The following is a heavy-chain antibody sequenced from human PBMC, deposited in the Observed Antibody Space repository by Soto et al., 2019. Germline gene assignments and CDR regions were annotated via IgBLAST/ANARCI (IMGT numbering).Heavy chain of an antibody. CDR3: AKDVGEQGHFDS. V-gene: IGHV3-30*18. Sequence: QVQLVESGGGVAQPGRSLRLSCAASGFTFRSYAMHWVRQTAVKGLEWVAFISYDGGSEEYEDSVKGRFTISRDNSKNTLFLQMNSLRPDDTAVYYCAKDVGEQGHFDSWGQGALVTVSS. CDR1: GFTFRSYA. CDR2: ISYDGGSE. D-gene: IGHD1-26*01. J-gene: IGHJ4*02.